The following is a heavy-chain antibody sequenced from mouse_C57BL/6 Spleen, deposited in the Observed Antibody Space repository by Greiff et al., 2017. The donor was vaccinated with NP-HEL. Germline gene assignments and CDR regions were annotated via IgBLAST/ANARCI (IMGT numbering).Heavy chain of an antibody. CDR3: RDLDDYFDY. CDR1: YTFTDYYM. J-gene: IGHJ2*01. V-gene: IGHV1-83*01. Sequence: VQLQQSGPELVKPGASVKMSCKASGYTFTDYYMHWVKQKPGKGLEWIGEIYPGSGNTYYNEKFKGKATLTADTSSSTAYMQLSSLTSEDSAVYFCARDLDDYFDYWGQGTTLTVSS. CDR2: YPGSGNTY.